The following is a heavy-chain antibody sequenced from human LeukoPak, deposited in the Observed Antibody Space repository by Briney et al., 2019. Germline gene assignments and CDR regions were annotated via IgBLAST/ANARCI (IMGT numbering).Heavy chain of an antibody. V-gene: IGHV1-18*01. J-gene: IGHJ3*02. CDR1: GYTFTSYG. CDR2: ISAYNGNT. Sequence: ASVKVSCKASGYTFTSYGTSWVRQAPGQGLEWMGWISAYNGNTNYAQKLQGRVTMTTDTSTSTAYMELRSLRSDDTAVYYCARDRTTVVTRGDAFDIWGQGTMVTVSS. CDR3: ARDRTTVVTRGDAFDI. D-gene: IGHD4-23*01.